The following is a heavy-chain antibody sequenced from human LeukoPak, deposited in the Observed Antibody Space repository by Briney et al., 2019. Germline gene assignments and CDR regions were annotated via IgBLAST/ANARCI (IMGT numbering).Heavy chain of an antibody. V-gene: IGHV3-9*01. CDR2: TLLNSGSI. CDR3: AKARYCSSTSCTRSFDY. CDR1: AFTFAAFA. J-gene: IGHJ4*02. D-gene: IGHD2-2*01. Sequence: GRSLRPSCPLSAFTFAAFAMHCVRHAPKGGLEWESATLLNSGSIGYADSVKGRFTISRDNAKTSLYLQMNRLRAQDTALYYCAKARYCSSTSCTRSFDYWGQGTLVTVSS.